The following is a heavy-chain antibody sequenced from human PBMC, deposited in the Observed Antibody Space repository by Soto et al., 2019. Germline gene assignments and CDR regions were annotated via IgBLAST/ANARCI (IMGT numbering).Heavy chain of an antibody. CDR1: GGSISSYY. CDR3: ARAAVVVVPAAMFWFDP. CDR2: IYYSGST. J-gene: IGHJ5*02. V-gene: IGHV4-59*01. D-gene: IGHD2-2*01. Sequence: SETLSLTCTVSGGSISSYYWSWIRQPPGKGLEWIGYIYYSGSTNYNPSPKSRVTISVDTSKNQFSLKLSSVTAADTAVYYCARAAVVVVPAAMFWFDPWGQGTLVTVSS.